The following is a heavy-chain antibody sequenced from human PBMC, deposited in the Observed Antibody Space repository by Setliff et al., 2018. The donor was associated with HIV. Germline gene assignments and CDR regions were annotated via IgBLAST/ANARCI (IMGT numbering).Heavy chain of an antibody. CDR3: AREGGTGRSSWYGAYWYDP. CDR1: GGSIRGSSSY. CDR2: IYYSGST. V-gene: IGHV4-39*07. D-gene: IGHD6-13*01. Sequence: SETLSLTCTVSGGSIRGSSSYGGWIRQPPGKGLEWTGIIYYSGSTNYNRSLKRRVTISLDTSKNQFSLRLTSVTAADTAVYYCAREGGTGRSSWYGAYWYDPWGQGTLVTVSS. J-gene: IGHJ5*02.